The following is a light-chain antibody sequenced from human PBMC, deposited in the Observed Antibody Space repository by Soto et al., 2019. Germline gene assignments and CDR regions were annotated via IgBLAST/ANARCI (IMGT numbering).Light chain of an antibody. CDR2: DVS. CDR3: SSYTSSSTPYV. Sequence: QSVLTQPASVSGSPGQSITISCTGTSSDVGGYNYVSWYQQHPGKAPKLIIYDVSNRPSGISNRFSGSKSGITASLTISGLQAEDEADYYCSSYTSSSTPYVFGTGTKVTVL. CDR1: SSDVGGYNY. J-gene: IGLJ1*01. V-gene: IGLV2-14*01.